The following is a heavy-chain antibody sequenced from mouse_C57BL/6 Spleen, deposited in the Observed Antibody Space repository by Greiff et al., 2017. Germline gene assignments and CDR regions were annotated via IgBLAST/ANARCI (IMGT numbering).Heavy chain of an antibody. V-gene: IGHV1-39*01. J-gene: IGHJ4*01. Sequence: VHVKQSGPELVKPGASVKISCKASGYSFTDYNMNWVKQSNGKSLEWIGVINPNYGTTSYNQKFKGKATLTVDQSSSTAYMQLNSLTSEDSAVYYCARSYYSNLNYAMDYWGQGTSVTVSS. CDR2: INPNYGTT. D-gene: IGHD2-5*01. CDR1: GYSFTDYN. CDR3: ARSYYSNLNYAMDY.